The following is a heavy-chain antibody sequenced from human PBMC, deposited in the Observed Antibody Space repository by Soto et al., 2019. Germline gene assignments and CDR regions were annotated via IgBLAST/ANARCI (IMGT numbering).Heavy chain of an antibody. D-gene: IGHD6-19*01. Sequence: GGSLRLSCAASGFTCTSCAMNWVRQAPGKGLEWVSTISGSSRYTYYADSVKGRFTISRDDSKNALYLQLNSLRVEDTAVYYCAKSLHSSGWPWDFDSWGQGTLVTVSS. CDR3: AKSLHSSGWPWDFDS. CDR2: ISGSSRYT. CDR1: GFTCTSCA. J-gene: IGHJ5*01. V-gene: IGHV3-23*01.